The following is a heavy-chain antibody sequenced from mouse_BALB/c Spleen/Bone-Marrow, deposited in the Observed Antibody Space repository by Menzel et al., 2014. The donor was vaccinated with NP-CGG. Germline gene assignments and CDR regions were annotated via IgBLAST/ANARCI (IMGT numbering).Heavy chain of an antibody. CDR1: GFDFSRYW. V-gene: IGHV4-1*02. CDR3: ARGNYYGHLDY. CDR2: INPDSRTI. D-gene: IGHD2-1*01. J-gene: IGHJ2*01. Sequence: EVKLMESGGGPVQPGGSLKLSCAASGFDFSRYWMGWVRQAPGKGLQWIGEINPDSRTINYTPSLKDKFIISRDSAKNTLYLQMSKVGSEDTALYYCARGNYYGHLDYWGQGTTLTVSS.